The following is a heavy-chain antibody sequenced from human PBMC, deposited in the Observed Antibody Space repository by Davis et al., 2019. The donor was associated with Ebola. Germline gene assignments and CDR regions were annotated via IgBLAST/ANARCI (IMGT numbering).Heavy chain of an antibody. Sequence: PGGSLRLSCEASGFGVSGNYMSWVRQAPGKGLEWVAIIYSGGSTSYADSVKGRFTISRDNSKNTLYLELNSVRAEDTAIYYCVKDFTLSTWGQGTLVTVSS. CDR1: GFGVSGNY. D-gene: IGHD3-3*01. V-gene: IGHV3-53*01. CDR3: VKDFTLST. J-gene: IGHJ5*02. CDR2: IYSGGST.